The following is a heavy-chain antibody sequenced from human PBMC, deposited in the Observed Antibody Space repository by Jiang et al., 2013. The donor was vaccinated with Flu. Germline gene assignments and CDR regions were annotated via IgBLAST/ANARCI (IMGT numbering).Heavy chain of an antibody. CDR3: AKPEGNDYGDYVLNYWYYHMDV. Sequence: GAEVKKPGASVKVSCKASGGTTHTLSWVRQAPGQGLEWVGRIVPMFDITNYAQKFQGRVTITADKSTSTAYVELSSLTSEDTAVYYCAKPEGNDYGDYVLNYWYYHMDVWGQGTTVTVS. CDR2: IVPMFDIT. J-gene: IGHJ6*03. V-gene: IGHV1-69*02. CDR1: GGTTHT. D-gene: IGHD4-17*01.